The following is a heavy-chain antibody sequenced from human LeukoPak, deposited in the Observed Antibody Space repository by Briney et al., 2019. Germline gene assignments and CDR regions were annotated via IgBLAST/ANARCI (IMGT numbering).Heavy chain of an antibody. CDR1: GYTFTGYY. J-gene: IGHJ6*03. V-gene: IGHV1-2*02. D-gene: IGHD3-10*01. CDR3: ARDLMVRRPMDV. CDR2: IKPSSGGT. Sequence: VASVKVSCKASGYTFTGYYIHWVRQAPGQGLEWMGWIKPSSGGTNYAQKFQGRVTMTRDTSNNTAYMELSRLRSDDTAVYYCARDLMVRRPMDVWGKGTTVTVSS.